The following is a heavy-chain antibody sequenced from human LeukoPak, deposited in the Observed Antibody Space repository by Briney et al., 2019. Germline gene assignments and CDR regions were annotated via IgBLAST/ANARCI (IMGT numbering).Heavy chain of an antibody. CDR2: IYYSGST. J-gene: IGHJ5*02. V-gene: IGHV4-59*12. CDR1: GGSISSYY. D-gene: IGHD2-2*01. CDR3: ARGGKVVPAAVANWFDP. Sequence: SETLSLTCTVSGGSISSYYWSWIRQPPGKGLEWIGYIYYSGSTNYNPSLKSRVTISVDTSKNQFSLKLTSVTAADTAVYYCARGGKVVPAAVANWFDPWGQGTLVTVSS.